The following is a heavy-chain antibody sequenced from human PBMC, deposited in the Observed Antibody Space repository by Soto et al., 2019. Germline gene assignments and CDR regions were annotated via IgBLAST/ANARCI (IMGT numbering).Heavy chain of an antibody. J-gene: IGHJ4*02. CDR3: ARGRGFGEHYFDS. CDR2: VYHTGNS. V-gene: IGHV4-59*01. CDR1: GGSISRYY. D-gene: IGHD3-10*01. Sequence: QVQLQESGPGLVKPSETLSVTCSVSGGSISRYYWSWIRQPPGQGLEWIGYVYHTGNSDYNPSLKTRVTISVDTSKNQFSLKLTSVSAADTAEYYCARGRGFGEHYFDSWGQGMLITAAS.